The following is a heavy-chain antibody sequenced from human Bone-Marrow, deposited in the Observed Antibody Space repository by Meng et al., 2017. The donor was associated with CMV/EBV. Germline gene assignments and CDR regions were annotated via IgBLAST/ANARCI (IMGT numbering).Heavy chain of an antibody. J-gene: IGHJ4*02. CDR2: ISYRRIDK. Sequence: GESLKISCAASGFTVTTYTMHWVRQAPGKGLEWVTFISYRRIDKYYADSVKGRFTISRENSKNTLYLQMMNSLRAEDTAVYNCARGTTLGAREDDWGQGTRVTGSS. CDR1: GFTVTTYT. D-gene: IGHD4-11*01. V-gene: IGHV3-30*04. CDR3: ARGTTLGAREDD.